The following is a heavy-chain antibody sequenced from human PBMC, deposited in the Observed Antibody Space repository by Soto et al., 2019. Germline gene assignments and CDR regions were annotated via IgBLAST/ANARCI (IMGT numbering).Heavy chain of an antibody. CDR2: ISPYNGNT. D-gene: IGHD3-22*01. CDR1: GYTFVSYG. V-gene: IGHV1-18*04. CDR3: ARDLNFFDSSGYYDH. Sequence: QIQLVQSAAEVKKPGASVKVSCKTSGYTFVSYGISWVRQAPGQGLEWMGWISPYNGNTNFAQRFRGRVTLTTDTATVIVYMDLGSLKSSDTAVYYCARDLNFFDSSGYYDHWGQGTLITFSS. J-gene: IGHJ5*02.